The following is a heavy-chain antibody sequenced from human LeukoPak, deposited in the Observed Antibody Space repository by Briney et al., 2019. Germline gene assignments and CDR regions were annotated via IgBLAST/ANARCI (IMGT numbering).Heavy chain of an antibody. Sequence: SETLSLTCTVSGGSFSTYYWSWIRQPAGMGLEWIGRIYTSGSTNYNPSLKSRVTMSVDTSKNQFSLKLSSVTAAHTAVYYCARDSGTTGEVKFDPWGQGTLVTVSS. J-gene: IGHJ5*02. CDR1: GGSFSTYY. V-gene: IGHV4-4*07. CDR3: ARDSGTTGEVKFDP. D-gene: IGHD3-10*01. CDR2: IYTSGST.